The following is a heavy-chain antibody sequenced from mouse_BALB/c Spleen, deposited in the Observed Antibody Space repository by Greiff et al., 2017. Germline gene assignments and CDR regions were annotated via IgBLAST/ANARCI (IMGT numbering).Heavy chain of an antibody. CDR1: GFNIKDYY. J-gene: IGHJ4*01. Sequence: VQLQQSGAELVRPGALVKLSCKASGFNIKDYYMHWVKQRPKQGLEWIGWIDPENGNTIYDPKFQGKASITADTSSNTAYLQLSSLTSEDTAVYYCAFTTVDYAMDYWGQGTSVTVSS. V-gene: IGHV14-1*02. CDR2: IDPENGNT. CDR3: AFTTVDYAMDY. D-gene: IGHD1-1*01.